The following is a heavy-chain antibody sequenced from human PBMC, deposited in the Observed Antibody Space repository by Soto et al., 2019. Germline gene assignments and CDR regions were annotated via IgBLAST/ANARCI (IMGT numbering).Heavy chain of an antibody. V-gene: IGHV1-69*13. CDR1: GGTFSSYA. D-gene: IGHD4-17*01. CDR2: IIPIFGTA. CDR3: ARDDYGRQSDKFLDY. J-gene: IGHJ4*02. Sequence: SVKVSCKASGGTFSSYAISWVRQAPGQGLEWMGGIIPIFGTANYAQKFQGRVTITADESTSTAYMELSRLTSDDTAVYYCARDDYGRQSDKFLDYWGQGTLVTVSS.